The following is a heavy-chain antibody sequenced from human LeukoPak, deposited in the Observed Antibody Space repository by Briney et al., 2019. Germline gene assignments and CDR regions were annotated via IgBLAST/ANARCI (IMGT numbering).Heavy chain of an antibody. CDR3: ARGDPDYGDYYFDY. CDR2: IYYSGST. Sequence: SETLSLTCTVSGGSISSYYWSWIRQPPGKGQEWIGYIYYSGSTNYNPSLKSRVTISVDTSKNQFSLKLSSVTAADTAVYYCARGDPDYGDYYFDYWGQGTLVTVSS. J-gene: IGHJ4*02. CDR1: GGSISSYY. V-gene: IGHV4-59*01. D-gene: IGHD4-17*01.